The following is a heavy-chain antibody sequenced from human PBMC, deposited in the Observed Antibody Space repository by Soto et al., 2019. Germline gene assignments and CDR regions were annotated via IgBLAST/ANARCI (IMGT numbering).Heavy chain of an antibody. J-gene: IGHJ2*01. D-gene: IGHD5-12*01. CDR2: ISSSSSYI. Sequence: EVQLVESGGGLVKPGGSLRLSCAASGFTFSRYSMNWVRQAPGKGLEWVSSISSSSSYIYYADSVKGRFPISRDNAKNSLYLQMNSLRAEDTAVYYCARTSRDGYNLNWYFDLWGRGTLVTVSA. V-gene: IGHV3-21*01. CDR3: ARTSRDGYNLNWYFDL. CDR1: GFTFSRYS.